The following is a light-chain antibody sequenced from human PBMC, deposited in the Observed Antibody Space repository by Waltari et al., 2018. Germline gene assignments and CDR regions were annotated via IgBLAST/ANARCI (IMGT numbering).Light chain of an antibody. Sequence: SYALTQPPSVSVSPGQTAKITCSGDKLGENFVSWYQHKPVQSPLLIMYQDKTRPSGSPERFSGSNSGNTVTVTISGTQAMDEAYYYCQAWDSTTAVVFGGGTKLNVL. J-gene: IGLJ2*01. CDR1: KLGENF. CDR2: QDK. CDR3: QAWDSTTAVV. V-gene: IGLV3-1*01.